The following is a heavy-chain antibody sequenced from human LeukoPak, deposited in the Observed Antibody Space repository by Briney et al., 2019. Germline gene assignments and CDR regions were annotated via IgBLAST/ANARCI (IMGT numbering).Heavy chain of an antibody. CDR2: ISGSGGSK. J-gene: IGHJ5*02. V-gene: IGHV3-23*01. D-gene: IGHD2-2*01. CDR1: GFTFSSYA. CDR3: AKDSRYCSSTSCRDWFDP. Sequence: GGSLRLSCAASGFTFSSYAMSWVRQAPGKGLEWVSAISGSGGSKNYADSVKGRVNICRDNYKNTLYLQMNSLRAEDTAVYDCAKDSRYCSSTSCRDWFDPWGQGTLATVSS.